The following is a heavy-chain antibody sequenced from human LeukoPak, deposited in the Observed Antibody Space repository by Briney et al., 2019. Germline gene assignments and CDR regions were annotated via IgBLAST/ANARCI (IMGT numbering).Heavy chain of an antibody. Sequence: ASVKVSCKASGYTFTGYYIHWVRQAPGQGLEWMGIINPSGGSTSYAQKFQGRVTMTRDTSTSTVYMELSSLRSEDTAVYYCARDRASEGATFGPDYWGQGTLVTVSS. CDR1: GYTFTGYY. J-gene: IGHJ4*02. D-gene: IGHD1-26*01. CDR2: INPSGGST. V-gene: IGHV1-46*01. CDR3: ARDRASEGATFGPDY.